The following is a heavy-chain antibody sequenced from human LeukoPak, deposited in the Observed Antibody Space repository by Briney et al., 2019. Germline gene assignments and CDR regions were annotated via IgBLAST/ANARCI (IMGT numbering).Heavy chain of an antibody. J-gene: IGHJ2*01. CDR3: ARGSGIGGYFDL. Sequence: SETLSLTCTVSGGSLINYYWSWIRQPPGKGLEWIGYIYYSGSTNYNPSLKSRVTISVDTSKNQFSLKLSSVTAADTAVYYCARGSGIGGYFDLWGRGTLVTVSS. V-gene: IGHV4-59*01. CDR1: GGSLINYY. D-gene: IGHD3-10*01. CDR2: IYYSGST.